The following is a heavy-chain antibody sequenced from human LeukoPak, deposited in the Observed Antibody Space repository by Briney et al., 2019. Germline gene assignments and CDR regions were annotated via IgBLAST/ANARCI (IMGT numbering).Heavy chain of an antibody. J-gene: IGHJ2*01. D-gene: IGHD2/OR15-2a*01. CDR3: CKEKVPISMPAWYFDL. CDR2: IAHDGSVQ. V-gene: IGHV3-30*18. Sequence: PGGSLRLSCAASGFTFSNYGMHWVRQTPGKGLEWVTVIAHDGSVQYYIDSVKGRFTISRDDSKNMLYLQMNSLRAEDTAIYYCCKEKVPISMPAWYFDLWGRGTLVTVSS. CDR1: GFTFSNYG.